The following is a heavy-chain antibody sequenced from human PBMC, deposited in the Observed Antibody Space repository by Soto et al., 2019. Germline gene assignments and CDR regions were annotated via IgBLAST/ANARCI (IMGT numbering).Heavy chain of an antibody. CDR3: ASPANAHSTSSGYHHDAFDI. J-gene: IGHJ3*02. CDR2: INYKGGA. V-gene: IGHV4-34*01. CDR1: GGSFSDYY. D-gene: IGHD3-22*01. Sequence: VQLQQWGAGLLKPPETLSLTCAVYGGSFSDYYWSWIRLLTGKGLEWLGEINYKGGANYNPSLKRRVTMSVETSKNQFSVKMRFVPAADTALYSCASPANAHSTSSGYHHDAFDIWGQGRKVTVSS.